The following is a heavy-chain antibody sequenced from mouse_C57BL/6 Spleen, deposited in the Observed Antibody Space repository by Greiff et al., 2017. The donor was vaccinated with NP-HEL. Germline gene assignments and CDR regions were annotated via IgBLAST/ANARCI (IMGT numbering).Heavy chain of an antibody. Sequence: VQLQQSGPELVKPGASVKISCKASGYSFTDYNMNWVKQSNGKSLEWIGVINPNYGTTSYTQQFKGKATLNVDKSSSTAYRQLNSLTSEDSAVYYCARPLYYSNYVGFDYGGQGTTLTVSS. J-gene: IGHJ2*01. CDR3: ARPLYYSNYVGFDY. CDR2: INPNYGTT. CDR1: GYSFTDYN. D-gene: IGHD2-5*01. V-gene: IGHV1-39*01.